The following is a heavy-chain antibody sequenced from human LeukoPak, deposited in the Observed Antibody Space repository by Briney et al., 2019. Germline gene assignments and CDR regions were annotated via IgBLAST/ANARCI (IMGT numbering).Heavy chain of an antibody. J-gene: IGHJ4*02. V-gene: IGHV3-21*01. D-gene: IGHD6-19*01. Sequence: GGSLRLSRVASGFIFRSYSMNWVRQAPGKGLEWVSYISSSSDLYYADSVKGRLTISRDNAENSLHLQMNSLRAEDTAVYYCVRDRENRAGPFTFDYWGQGALVTVSS. CDR3: VRDRENRAGPFTFDY. CDR1: GFIFRSYS. CDR2: ISSSSDL.